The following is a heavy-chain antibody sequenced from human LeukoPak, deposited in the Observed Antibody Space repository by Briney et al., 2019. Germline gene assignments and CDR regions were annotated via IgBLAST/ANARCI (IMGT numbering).Heavy chain of an antibody. CDR1: GYSISSGYY. D-gene: IGHD3-22*01. V-gene: IGHV4-38-2*02. Sequence: PSETLSLTCTVSGYSISSGYYWGWIRQPPGKGLEWIGSIYHSGSTYYNPSLKSRVTISVDTSKKQFSLKLSSVTAADTAVYYCARAGADTYYYDSSGYSVDYWGQGTLVTVSS. J-gene: IGHJ4*02. CDR2: IYHSGST. CDR3: ARAGADTYYYDSSGYSVDY.